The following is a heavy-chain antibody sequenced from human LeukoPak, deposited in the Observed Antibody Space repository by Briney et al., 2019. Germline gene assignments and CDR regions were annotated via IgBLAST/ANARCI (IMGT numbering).Heavy chain of an antibody. CDR2: IYPGDSDT. J-gene: IGHJ3*02. CDR1: GYSFTSYW. V-gene: IGHV5-51*01. Sequence: GESLKISCKGSGYSFTSYWIGWGRQMPGKGLEWMGIIYPGDSDTRYSPSFQGQFTISADKSISTAYLQWSSLKASDTAMYYCARAQSRSSSGAFDIWGQGTMVTVSS. D-gene: IGHD6-6*01. CDR3: ARAQSRSSSGAFDI.